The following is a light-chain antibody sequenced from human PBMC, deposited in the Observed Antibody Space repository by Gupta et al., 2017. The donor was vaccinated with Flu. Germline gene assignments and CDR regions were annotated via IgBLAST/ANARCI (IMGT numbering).Light chain of an antibody. J-gene: IGLJ2*01. CDR1: ASNIGIHT. V-gene: IGLV1-44*01. CDR3: AAWDNSLNGSVV. Sequence: QSVLTQPPSTSATPGQRVTISCSGSASNIGIHTVNWYKQVPGTAPELLIYTNNQRPSGVPDRFSGSKSRTSASLAISEVQSEDEADYYCAAWDNSLNGSVVFGGGTKVTVL. CDR2: TNN.